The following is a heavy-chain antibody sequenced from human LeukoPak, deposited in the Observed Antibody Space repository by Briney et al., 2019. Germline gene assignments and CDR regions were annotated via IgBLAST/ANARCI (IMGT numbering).Heavy chain of an antibody. CDR3: ARYYYDSSGYAIYYYYMDV. CDR2: IYYSGST. CDR1: GDSIGSYY. Sequence: SETLSLTCTVSGDSIGSYYWGWIRQPPGKGLEWIGTIYYSGSTYYNPSLKSRVTISVDTSKNQFSLKLSSVTAADTAVYYCARYYYDSSGYAIYYYYMDVWGKGTTVTISS. D-gene: IGHD3-22*01. J-gene: IGHJ6*03. V-gene: IGHV4-39*01.